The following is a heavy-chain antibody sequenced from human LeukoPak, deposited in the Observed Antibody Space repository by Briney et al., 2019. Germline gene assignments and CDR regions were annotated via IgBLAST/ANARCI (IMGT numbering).Heavy chain of an antibody. D-gene: IGHD3-22*01. V-gene: IGHV1-18*01. Sequence: ASVKVSCKASGYTFTSYGISWVRQAPGQGLEWMGWISAYSGNTNYAQKLQGRVTMTTDTSTSTAYMELRSLRSDDTAVYYCARDTPYYDSSGHDYWGQGTLVTVSS. CDR2: ISAYSGNT. CDR3: ARDTPYYDSSGHDY. J-gene: IGHJ4*02. CDR1: GYTFTSYG.